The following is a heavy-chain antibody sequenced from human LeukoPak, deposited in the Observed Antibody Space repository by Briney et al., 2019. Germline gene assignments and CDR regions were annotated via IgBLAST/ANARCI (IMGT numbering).Heavy chain of an antibody. CDR3: AKDVTYSSGWYGAYPDY. D-gene: IGHD6-19*01. CDR2: INPSGGST. CDR1: GYTFTSYC. V-gene: IGHV1-46*01. J-gene: IGHJ4*02. Sequence: ASVKVSCKASGYTFTSYCMHWVRQAPGQGLEWMGIINPSGGSTSYAQKFQGRVTMTRDTSTSTVYMELSSLRSEDTAVYYCAKDVTYSSGWYGAYPDYWGQGTLVTVSS.